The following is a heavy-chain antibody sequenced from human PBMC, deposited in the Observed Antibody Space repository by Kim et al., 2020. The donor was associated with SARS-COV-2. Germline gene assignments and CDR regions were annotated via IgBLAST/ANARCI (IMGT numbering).Heavy chain of an antibody. CDR2: VTGTGSKT. CDR1: GFTFSSYA. D-gene: IGHD1-1*01. J-gene: IGHJ3*02. V-gene: IGHV3-23*01. CDR3: ARQRGYDFDM. Sequence: GGSLRLSCAASGFTFSSYAMSWVRQAPGNGLEWVSSVTGTGSKTYYADSVRGRFTISRDNSKNALYVQMNSLRAEDTALYYCARQRGYDFDMWGQGTMVTVSS.